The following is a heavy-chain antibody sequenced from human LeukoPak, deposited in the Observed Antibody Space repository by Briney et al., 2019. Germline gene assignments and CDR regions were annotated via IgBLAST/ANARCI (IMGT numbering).Heavy chain of an antibody. CDR2: IYYSGST. D-gene: IGHD4-17*01. CDR3: ATGNYGRFLFDY. CDR1: GGSISSYY. Sequence: SETLSLTCTVSGGSISSYYWSWIRQPPGKELEWIGYIYYSGSTNYNPSLKSRVTISVDTSKNQFSLKLSSVTAADTAVYYCATGNYGRFLFDYWGQGTLVTVSS. V-gene: IGHV4-59*01. J-gene: IGHJ4*02.